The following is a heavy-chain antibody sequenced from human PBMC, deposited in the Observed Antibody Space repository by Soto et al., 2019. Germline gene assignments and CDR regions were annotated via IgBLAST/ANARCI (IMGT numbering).Heavy chain of an antibody. Sequence: QVQLQESGPGLVKPSETLSLTCTVSGGSISTYYWNWIRQPPGKGPEWIGYISYSGCTNYNPSLKSRVTISVDTAKNQFSLRLSSVTAADTAMYYCAREDGMRDSYYYYMDVWGRGTTVTVSS. CDR1: GGSISTYY. CDR3: AREDGMRDSYYYYMDV. J-gene: IGHJ6*03. CDR2: ISYSGCT. V-gene: IGHV4-59*01.